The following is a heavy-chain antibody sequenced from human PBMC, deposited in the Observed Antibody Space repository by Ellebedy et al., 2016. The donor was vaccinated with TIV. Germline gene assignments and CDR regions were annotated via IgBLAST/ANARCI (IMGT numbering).Heavy chain of an antibody. J-gene: IGHJ4*02. CDR2: IRYDGSKK. CDR1: GFTFSSYG. CDR3: AKEADY. Sequence: GESLKISCVASGFTFSSYGMHWVRQAPGKGLEWVTFIRYDGSKKYYADSVKGRFTISRDNSKNTLYLQMNSLRAEDTAVYYCAKEADYWGQGTLVTVSS. V-gene: IGHV3-30*02.